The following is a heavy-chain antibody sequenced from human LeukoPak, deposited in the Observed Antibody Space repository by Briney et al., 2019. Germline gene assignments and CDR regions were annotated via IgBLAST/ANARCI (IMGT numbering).Heavy chain of an antibody. J-gene: IGHJ4*02. CDR1: GFTFSRTW. Sequence: PGGSLRLSCAASGFTFSRTWMSWLGQAPGKGLEWVAYINHEGTEKDYMDSVKGRFTISRDNAQNSLFLQMNSLRAEDTAIYYCATGGHYYGDWGQGTLVTVSS. D-gene: IGHD3-10*01. CDR3: ATGGHYYGD. V-gene: IGHV3-7*05. CDR2: INHEGTEK.